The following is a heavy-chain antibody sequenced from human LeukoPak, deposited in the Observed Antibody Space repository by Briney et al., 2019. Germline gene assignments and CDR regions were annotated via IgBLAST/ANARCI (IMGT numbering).Heavy chain of an antibody. D-gene: IGHD3-22*01. CDR2: IGTAGDT. CDR1: GFTFSSYD. Sequence: GGSLRLSCAACGFTFSSYDMHWVRQATGKGLEWVSAIGTAGDTYYPGSVKGQFTISRDNSKNTLYLQMNSLRAEDTAVYYCAKDSGYDSSGYYSVYFDYWGQGTLVTVSS. J-gene: IGHJ4*02. CDR3: AKDSGYDSSGYYSVYFDY. V-gene: IGHV3-13*03.